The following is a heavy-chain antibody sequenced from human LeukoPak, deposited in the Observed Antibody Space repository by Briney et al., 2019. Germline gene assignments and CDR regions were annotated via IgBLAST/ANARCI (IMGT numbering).Heavy chain of an antibody. CDR1: GFTSSNHW. CDR2: ISSDGRST. Sequence: GGTLRLSCAASGFTSSNHWMHWVRQTPGKGLGWVSRISSDGRSTTYPDSVKGRFTISRDNAKNTLYLQMNNLRPEDTAMYYCARDQRVTGRPDIDYWGQGTLVSVSS. V-gene: IGHV3-74*03. CDR3: ARDQRVTGRPDIDY. D-gene: IGHD6-6*01. J-gene: IGHJ4*02.